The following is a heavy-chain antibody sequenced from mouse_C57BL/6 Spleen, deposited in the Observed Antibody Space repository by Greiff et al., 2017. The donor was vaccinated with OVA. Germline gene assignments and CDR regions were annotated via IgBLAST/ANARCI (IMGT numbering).Heavy chain of an antibody. J-gene: IGHJ1*03. CDR2: ISSGGDYI. Sequence: EVKLMESGAGLVKPGGSLKLSCAASGFTFSSYAMSWVRQTPEKRLEWVAYISSGGDYIYYADTVKGRFTISRDKARNTLYLQMSSLKSEDTSMYYCTRDDSNYELPVWYFDVWGTGTTVTVSS. CDR3: TRDDSNYELPVWYFDV. D-gene: IGHD2-5*01. CDR1: GFTFSSYA. V-gene: IGHV5-9-1*02.